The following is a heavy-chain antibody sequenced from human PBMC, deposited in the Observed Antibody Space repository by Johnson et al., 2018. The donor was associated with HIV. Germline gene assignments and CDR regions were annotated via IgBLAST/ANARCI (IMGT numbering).Heavy chain of an antibody. D-gene: IGHD1-14*01. Sequence: MLLVESGGGLVKPVGSLRLSCAASGFTFSNAWMSWVRQAPGKGLEWVGRIKSKTDGGTTEYAPSVKGRFTISRDDSKTSLYLQMNSLKSEDTAVYYCTRGPRNPGLDAFDIWGQGTMVTVSS. CDR3: TRGPRNPGLDAFDI. CDR1: GFTFSNAW. V-gene: IGHV3-15*01. CDR2: IKSKTDGGTT. J-gene: IGHJ3*02.